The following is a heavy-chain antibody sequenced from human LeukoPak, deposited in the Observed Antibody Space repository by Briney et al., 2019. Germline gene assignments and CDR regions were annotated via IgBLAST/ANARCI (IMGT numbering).Heavy chain of an antibody. CDR2: ISSSGGST. CDR1: AFTFSSYA. V-gene: IGHV3-23*01. D-gene: IGHD4-17*01. Sequence: GRSLRLACAAPAFTFSSYAISCVSQAPGKGMEWVSAISSSGGSTYYGGSVKGRVTISRDNSKNTLYLQMNSLRAEDTAVYYCAKDRYVLDYGDSYFDYWGQGTLVTVSS. CDR3: AKDRYVLDYGDSYFDY. J-gene: IGHJ4*02.